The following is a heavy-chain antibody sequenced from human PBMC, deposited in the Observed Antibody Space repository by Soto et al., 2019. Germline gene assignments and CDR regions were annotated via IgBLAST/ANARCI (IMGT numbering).Heavy chain of an antibody. V-gene: IGHV4-38-2*01. CDR3: ARTMAAIGTSLDY. CDR1: GYLISSGHY. D-gene: IGHD6-13*01. CDR2: IYHSGSI. Sequence: SETLSLTCAVSGYLISSGHYWTWIRQPPEKGLEWVGSIYHSGSIFYNASLKSRVTITADTSKNQISLKLSSVTAADTAVYFCARTMAAIGTSLDYWGLGIMVTVS. J-gene: IGHJ4*02.